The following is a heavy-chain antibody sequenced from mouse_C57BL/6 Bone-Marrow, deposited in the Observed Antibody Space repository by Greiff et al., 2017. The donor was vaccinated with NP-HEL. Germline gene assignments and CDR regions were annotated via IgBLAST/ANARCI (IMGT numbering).Heavy chain of an antibody. Sequence: VQLQQPGTELVKPGASVKLSCKASGYTFTSYWMHWVKQRPGQGLEWIGYSNPSNGGTNYTEKFKSKTTLTVDKSSSTAYMQLSSLTSEGSAVYYCARFGGWGQGTTLTVSS. J-gene: IGHJ2*01. V-gene: IGHV1-53*01. CDR1: GYTFTSYW. CDR2: SNPSNGGT. CDR3: ARFGG. D-gene: IGHD3-1*01.